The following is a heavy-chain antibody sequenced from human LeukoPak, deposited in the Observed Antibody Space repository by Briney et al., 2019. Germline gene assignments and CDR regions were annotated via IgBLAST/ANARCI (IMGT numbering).Heavy chain of an antibody. CDR1: GYSISSGYY. Sequence: SETLSLTCTVSGYSISSGYYWCWIRQPPGKGLEGIGSIYHSGSTYYNPSLKSRGTISVDRAKNQFSLKLHSVNPADTAVYYCARSPFGVAAFDIWGQGTMVTVSS. J-gene: IGHJ3*02. D-gene: IGHD3-3*01. V-gene: IGHV4-38-2*02. CDR2: IYHSGST. CDR3: ARSPFGVAAFDI.